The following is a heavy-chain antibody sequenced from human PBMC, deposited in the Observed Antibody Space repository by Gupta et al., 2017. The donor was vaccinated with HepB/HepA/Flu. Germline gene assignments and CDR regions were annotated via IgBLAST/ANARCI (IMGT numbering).Heavy chain of an antibody. CDR1: GYTFTSYL. CDR3: AREQTQTQSITGTFDYYYYYYMDV. V-gene: IGHV1-46*01. Sequence: QLQRVQSGAEVKKPGASVKVSCKASGYTFTSYLMHWVRQTPGHGLEWMGIINPSGGSTSYAQKFQGRVTMTRDTSTSTVYMELSSLRSEDTAVYYCAREQTQTQSITGTFDYYYYYYMDVWGKGTTVTVS. J-gene: IGHJ6*03. CDR2: INPSGGST. D-gene: IGHD1-7*01.